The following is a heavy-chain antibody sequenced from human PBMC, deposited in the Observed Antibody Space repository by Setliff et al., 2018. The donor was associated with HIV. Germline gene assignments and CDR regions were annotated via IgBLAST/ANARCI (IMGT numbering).Heavy chain of an antibody. CDR1: GFTFGYAW. V-gene: IGHV3-11*04. J-gene: IGHJ4*02. Sequence: PGGSLRLSCAASGFTFGYAWMSWVRQAPGKGLEWVSYIDTSGSTIYYADSVKGRFTISRDNAKNSLYLQMNSLRAEDTAVYYCAKDRNRFYYDSSGYPDYWGQGTLVTVSS. D-gene: IGHD3-22*01. CDR2: IDTSGSTI. CDR3: AKDRNRFYYDSSGYPDY.